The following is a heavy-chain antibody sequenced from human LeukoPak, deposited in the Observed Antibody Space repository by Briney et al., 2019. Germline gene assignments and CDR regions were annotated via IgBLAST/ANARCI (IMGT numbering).Heavy chain of an antibody. CDR2: ISAYNGNT. CDR1: GYSFTTHG. CDR3: ARDNVDIVATSNGNYYYYYMDV. J-gene: IGHJ6*03. D-gene: IGHD5-12*01. V-gene: IGHV1-18*01. Sequence: ASVKVSCKASGYSFTTHGISWVRQAPGQGLEWMGWISAYNGNTNYAQKLQGRVTMTTDTSTSTPYMELRSLRSDDTAVYYCARDNVDIVATSNGNYYYYYMDVWGKGTTVTISS.